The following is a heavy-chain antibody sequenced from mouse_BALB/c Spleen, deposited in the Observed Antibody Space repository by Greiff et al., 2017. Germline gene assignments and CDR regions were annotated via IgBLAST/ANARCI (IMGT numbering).Heavy chain of an antibody. V-gene: IGHV14-4*02. D-gene: IGHD1-2*01. J-gene: IGHJ3*01. CDR1: GFNIKDYY. Sequence: EVQLVESGAELVRSGASVKLSCTASGFNIKDYYMHWVKQRPEQGLEWIGWIDPENGDTEYAPKFQGKATMTADTSSNTAYLQLSSLTSEDTAVYYCNAIGIITAFAYWGQGTLVTVSA. CDR3: NAIGIITAFAY. CDR2: IDPENGDT.